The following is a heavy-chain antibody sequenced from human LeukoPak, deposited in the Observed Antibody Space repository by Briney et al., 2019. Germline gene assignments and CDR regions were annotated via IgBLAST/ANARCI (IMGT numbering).Heavy chain of an antibody. D-gene: IGHD1-26*01. Sequence: PGGSLRLSCAASGFTVSSNYMSWVRQAPGKGLEWVSVIYSGGSTYYADSVKGRFTISRDNSKNTLYLQMNSLRAEDTAVYYCARDREWELRPHAFDIWGQGTMVTVSS. V-gene: IGHV3-53*01. CDR1: GFTVSSNY. CDR2: IYSGGST. CDR3: ARDREWELRPHAFDI. J-gene: IGHJ3*02.